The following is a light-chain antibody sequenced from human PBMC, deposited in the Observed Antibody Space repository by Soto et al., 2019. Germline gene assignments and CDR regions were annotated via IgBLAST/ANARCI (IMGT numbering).Light chain of an antibody. CDR2: EVS. CDR1: SSDVGGYNY. CDR3: DSYTSSRAYV. V-gene: IGLV2-14*01. Sequence: QSVLPQPASVSGSPGQSITISCTGTSSDVGGYNYVSWYQQQAGKAPKLIIHEVSNRPSGVSNRFAGSKSGNTDSLTLSGLQAEDEADYYCDSYTSSRAYVFGIGTKLTVL. J-gene: IGLJ1*01.